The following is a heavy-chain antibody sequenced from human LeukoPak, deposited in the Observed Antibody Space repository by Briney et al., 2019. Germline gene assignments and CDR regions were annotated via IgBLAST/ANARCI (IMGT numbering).Heavy chain of an antibody. CDR2: IYYSGST. CDR1: GGSISSGSYY. CDR3: ARLRVWFGFMWGPDFDY. V-gene: IGHV4-39*01. D-gene: IGHD3-10*01. Sequence: SETLSLTCTVSGGSISSGSYYWGWIRQPPGKGLEWTGSIYYSGSTYYNPSLKSRVTISVDTSKNQFSLKLSSVTAADTAVYYCARLRVWFGFMWGPDFDYWGQGTLVTVSS. J-gene: IGHJ4*02.